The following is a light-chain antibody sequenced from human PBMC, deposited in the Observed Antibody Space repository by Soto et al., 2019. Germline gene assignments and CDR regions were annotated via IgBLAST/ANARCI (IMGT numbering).Light chain of an antibody. J-gene: IGKJ2*01. Sequence: DIQMTQSPSSLSASLGARIAITCRSSQNLNNYLNWYQQKPGKAPKLLIYAASILQSGVPSRFSGSGSGTDFTLTISSLQPEDFATYYCQQSYSAPLYTFGQGTKLEIK. CDR1: QNLNNY. CDR2: AAS. CDR3: QQSYSAPLYT. V-gene: IGKV1-39*01.